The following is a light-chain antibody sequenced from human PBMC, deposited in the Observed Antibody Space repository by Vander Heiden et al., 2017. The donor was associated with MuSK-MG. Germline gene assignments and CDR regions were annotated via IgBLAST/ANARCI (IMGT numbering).Light chain of an antibody. V-gene: IGKV3-20*01. CDR2: GAS. J-gene: IGKJ2*01. CDR3: QQYGSSPRT. CDR1: QSVSSSY. Sequence: EIVLTQSPGTLSLYPGERATLSCRASQSVSSSYLAWYQQKPGQAPRLLIYGASSRATGIPDRFSGSGSGTDFTLTISRLEPEDFAVYYCQQYGSSPRTFGLGTKLXIK.